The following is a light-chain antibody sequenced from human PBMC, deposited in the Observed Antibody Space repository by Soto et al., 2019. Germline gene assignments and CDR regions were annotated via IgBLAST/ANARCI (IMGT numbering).Light chain of an antibody. J-gene: IGKJ1*01. V-gene: IGKV3-20*01. Sequence: EIVLTQSPGTLSLSPGERATLSCRPSQSVSSTYLDWYQQKPGQAPRLLIYAASSRATGIPDRFSGGVSATDFTLTISRLEPEAFALYYCRHYINSQWTFGQGTKVQIK. CDR1: QSVSSTY. CDR3: RHYINSQWT. CDR2: AAS.